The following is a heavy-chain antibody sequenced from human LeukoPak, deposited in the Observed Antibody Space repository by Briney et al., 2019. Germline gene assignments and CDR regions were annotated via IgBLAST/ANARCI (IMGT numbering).Heavy chain of an antibody. CDR2: IYYTGAT. CDR1: GGSISSYY. V-gene: IGHV4-59*01. Sequence: SETLSLTCSVSGGSISSYYWSWIRQSPGKGLEWIGYIYYTGATYYSPSLESRVTVSIDTSKRQLSLELRSVTAADSAVYFCARDRRESSKPNDAFDIWGQGTMVTVSA. D-gene: IGHD4-11*01. CDR3: ARDRRESSKPNDAFDI. J-gene: IGHJ3*02.